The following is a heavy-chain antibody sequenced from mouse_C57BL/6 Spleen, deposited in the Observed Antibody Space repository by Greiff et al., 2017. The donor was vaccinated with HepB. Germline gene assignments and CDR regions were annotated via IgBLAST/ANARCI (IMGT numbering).Heavy chain of an antibody. V-gene: IGHV1-50*01. CDR2: IDPSDSYT. CDR1: GYTFTSYW. Sequence: QVQLKQPGAELVKPGASVKLSCKASGYTFTSYWMQWVKQRPGQGLEWIGEIDPSDSYTNYNQKFKGKATLTVDTSSSTAYMQLSSLTSEDSAVYYCARSLYDYEAWFAYWGQGTLVTVSA. D-gene: IGHD2-4*01. J-gene: IGHJ3*01. CDR3: ARSLYDYEAWFAY.